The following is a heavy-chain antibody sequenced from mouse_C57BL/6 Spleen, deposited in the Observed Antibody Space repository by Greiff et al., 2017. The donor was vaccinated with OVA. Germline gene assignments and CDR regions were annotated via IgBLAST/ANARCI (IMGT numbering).Heavy chain of an antibody. CDR3: ARPIYDGYTWFAY. D-gene: IGHD2-3*01. V-gene: IGHV14-2*01. CDR1: GFNIKDYY. J-gene: IGHJ3*01. CDR2: IDPEDGET. Sequence: VQLQQSGAELVKPGASVKLSCTASGFNIKDYYMHWVKQRTEQGLEWIGRIDPEDGETKYAPKFPGKATITADTSSNTAYLQLSSLTSEDTAVYYCARPIYDGYTWFAYWGQGTLVTVSA.